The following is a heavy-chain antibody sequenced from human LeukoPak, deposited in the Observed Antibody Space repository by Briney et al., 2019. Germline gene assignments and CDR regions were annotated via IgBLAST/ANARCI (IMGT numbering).Heavy chain of an antibody. V-gene: IGHV3-53*01. J-gene: IGHJ4*02. CDR2: IYSGGST. CDR3: ARETVRGVFDY. CDR1: GFTVSSNY. Sequence: PGGSLRLSCAASGFTVSSNYMSWVRQAPGKGLEWVSVIYSGGSTYYADSVKGRFTISRDNSKNTLYLQMNGLRAEDTAVYYCARETVRGVFDYWGQGTLVTVSS. D-gene: IGHD3-10*01.